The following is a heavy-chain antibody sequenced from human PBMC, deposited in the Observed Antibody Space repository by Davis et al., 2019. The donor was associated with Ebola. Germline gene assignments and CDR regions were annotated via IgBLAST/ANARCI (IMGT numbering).Heavy chain of an antibody. CDR2: IYSGGST. CDR1: GFTVSSNY. J-gene: IGHJ4*02. CDR3: ARDCSGGSCYLNY. D-gene: IGHD2-15*01. Sequence: GGSLRLSCAASGFTVSSNYMSWVRQAPGKGLEWVSVIYSGGSTYYADSVKGRFTISRDNSKNTLYLQMNSLRAEDTVVYYCARDCSGGSCYLNYWGQGTLVTVSS. V-gene: IGHV3-53*01.